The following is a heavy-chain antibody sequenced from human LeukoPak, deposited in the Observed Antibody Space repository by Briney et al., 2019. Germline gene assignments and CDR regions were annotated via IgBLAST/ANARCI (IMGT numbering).Heavy chain of an antibody. V-gene: IGHV1-69*13. D-gene: IGHD4-11*01. CDR3: ARDGNSNYYYYYGMDV. CDR1: GGTFSSYA. Sequence: SVTVSCKASGGTFSSYAISWVREAPAQGLEWMGGIIPIFGTANYAQKFQGRVTITADESTSTAYMALSSLRSEDTAVYYCARDGNSNYYYYYGMDVWGQGTTVTVSS. CDR2: IIPIFGTA. J-gene: IGHJ6*02.